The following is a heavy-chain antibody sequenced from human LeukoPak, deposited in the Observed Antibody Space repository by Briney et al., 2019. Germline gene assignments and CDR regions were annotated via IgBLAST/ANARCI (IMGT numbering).Heavy chain of an antibody. Sequence: SQTLSLTCTVSGGSISSGSYYWSCIRQPAGKGLECIGRIHTSGSTNYNPSLKSRVTISVDTSKNQFSLKLSSVTAADTAVYYCARAPPKMATIPYFDYWGQGTLVTVSS. CDR3: ARAPPKMATIPYFDY. CDR1: GGSISSGSYY. V-gene: IGHV4-61*02. J-gene: IGHJ4*02. D-gene: IGHD5-24*01. CDR2: IHTSGST.